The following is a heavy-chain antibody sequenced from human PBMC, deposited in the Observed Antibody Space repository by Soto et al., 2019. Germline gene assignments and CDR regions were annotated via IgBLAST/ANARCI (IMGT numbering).Heavy chain of an antibody. CDR3: AKGGVAGYWTYYYAMDV. D-gene: IGHD6-19*01. CDR1: GFTFSSYA. V-gene: IGHV3-23*01. Sequence: QPGGSLRLSCASSGFTFSSYAMSWVRQAPGKGLEWVSAISGTGSSTYYADSVKGRFTISRDNSKNTVLLQLNSLRAEDTAVYYCAKGGVAGYWTYYYAMDVWGQGTTVTVSS. CDR2: ISGTGSST. J-gene: IGHJ6*02.